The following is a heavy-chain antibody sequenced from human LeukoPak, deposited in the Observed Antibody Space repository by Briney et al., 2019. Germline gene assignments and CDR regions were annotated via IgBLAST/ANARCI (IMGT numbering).Heavy chain of an antibody. CDR3: ARGIAVADPYFDY. CDR1: GGSISSYY. J-gene: IGHJ4*02. Sequence: SETLSLTCTVSGGSISSYYWSWIRQPPGKGLEWIGYIYYSGSTNYNPSLKSRVTVSVDTSKNQFSLKLSSVTAADTAVYYCARGIAVADPYFDYWGQGTLVTVSS. V-gene: IGHV4-59*01. CDR2: IYYSGST. D-gene: IGHD6-19*01.